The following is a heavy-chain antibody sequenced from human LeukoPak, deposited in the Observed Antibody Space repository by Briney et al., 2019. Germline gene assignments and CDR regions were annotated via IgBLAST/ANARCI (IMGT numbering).Heavy chain of an antibody. CDR1: GGSISSGSYY. V-gene: IGHV4-61*02. CDR2: IYTSGST. Sequence: NASETLSLTCTVSGGSISSGSYYWSWIRQPAGKGLEWIGRIYTSGSTNYSPSLKSRVTISVDTSKNQFSLKLSSVTAADTAVYYCARMKHSSSLYYFDYWGQGTLVTVSS. D-gene: IGHD6-13*01. CDR3: ARMKHSSSLYYFDY. J-gene: IGHJ4*02.